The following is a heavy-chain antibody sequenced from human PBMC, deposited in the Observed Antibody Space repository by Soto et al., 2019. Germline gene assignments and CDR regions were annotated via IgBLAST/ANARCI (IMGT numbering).Heavy chain of an antibody. CDR1: GYSFAGYW. V-gene: IGHV5-51*01. D-gene: IGHD6-6*01. CDR2: IYPGDSDT. Sequence: GESLKISCKGSGYSFAGYWITWVRQKPGKGLEWMGIIYPGDSDTRYSPSFQGQVTISADKSISTAYLQWSSLKASDTAMYYCARSVSQLKLCFDYWGQGTLVTVST. J-gene: IGHJ4*02. CDR3: ARSVSQLKLCFDY.